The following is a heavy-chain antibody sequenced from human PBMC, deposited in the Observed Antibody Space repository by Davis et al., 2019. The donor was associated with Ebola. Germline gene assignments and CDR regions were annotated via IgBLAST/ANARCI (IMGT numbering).Heavy chain of an antibody. J-gene: IGHJ3*02. Sequence: GGSLRLSCAASGFTFNNYNMNWVRQAPGNGLDWVSSISSSSSYIYYADSVKGRFTISRDNARNSLYLQMHGLRAEDTAVYFCAESGFSTAYYVNYAPLDIWGQGTMVTVSS. CDR2: ISSSSSYI. CDR3: AESGFSTAYYVNYAPLDI. V-gene: IGHV3-21*01. CDR1: GFTFNNYN. D-gene: IGHD3-22*01.